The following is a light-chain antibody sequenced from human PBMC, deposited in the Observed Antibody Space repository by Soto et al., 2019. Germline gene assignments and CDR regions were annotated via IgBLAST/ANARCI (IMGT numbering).Light chain of an antibody. Sequence: EIVLTQSPGTLSLSPGERATLSCRAGQSVSSSFIAWYQQKPGQAPRLLIYDASSRATGIPDRFSGSGSGTDFTLTISRLGPEDLAVYYCQQYGNSPWTFGQGTKVDIK. J-gene: IGKJ1*01. CDR2: DAS. V-gene: IGKV3-20*01. CDR3: QQYGNSPWT. CDR1: QSVSSSF.